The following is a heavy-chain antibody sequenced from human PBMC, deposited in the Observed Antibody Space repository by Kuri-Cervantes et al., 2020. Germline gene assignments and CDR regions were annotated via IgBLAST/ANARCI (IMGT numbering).Heavy chain of an antibody. CDR1: GYTFTSYD. J-gene: IGHJ4*02. D-gene: IGHD6-13*01. CDR2: MNPNSGNT. CDR3: ARDLHIAAAGGDY. V-gene: IGHV1-8*01. Sequence: ASVKVSCKASGYTFTSYDINWVRQATGQGLEWMGWMNPNSGNTGYAQKFQGRVTMTRNTSISTAYMELSSLRSGDTAVYYCARDLHIAAAGGDYWGQGTLVTVSS.